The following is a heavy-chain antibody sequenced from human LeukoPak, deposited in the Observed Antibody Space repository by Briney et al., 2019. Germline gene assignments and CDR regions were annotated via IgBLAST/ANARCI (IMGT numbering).Heavy chain of an antibody. CDR3: ARTDIVVVPAARGGWYFDL. J-gene: IGHJ2*01. Sequence: SETLSLTCTVSGGSISSYYWSWIRQPAGKGLEWIGRIYTSGSTNYNPSLKSRVTVSVDTSKNQFSLKLSSVTAADTAVYYCARTDIVVVPAARGGWYFDLWGRGTLVTVSS. CDR2: IYTSGST. D-gene: IGHD2-2*01. V-gene: IGHV4-4*07. CDR1: GGSISSYY.